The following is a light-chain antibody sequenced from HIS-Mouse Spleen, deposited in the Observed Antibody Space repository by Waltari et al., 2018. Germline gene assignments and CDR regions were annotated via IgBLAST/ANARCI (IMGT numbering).Light chain of an antibody. CDR1: SSDVGSYNL. CDR2: EGS. V-gene: IGLV2-14*02. CDR3: CSYAGSYTGV. Sequence: GQSITISCTGTSSDVGSYNLVSWYQQHPGKAPKLMIYEGSKRPSGVSNRFSGSKSGNTASLTISGLQAEDEADYYCCSYAGSYTGVFGTGTKVTVL. J-gene: IGLJ1*01.